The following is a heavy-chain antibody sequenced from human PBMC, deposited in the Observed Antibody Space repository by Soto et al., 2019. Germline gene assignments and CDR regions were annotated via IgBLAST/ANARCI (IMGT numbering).Heavy chain of an antibody. V-gene: IGHV3-23*01. CDR3: AKVVGYCSSTSCYPGTRAEYFQH. D-gene: IGHD2-2*01. Sequence: GGSLRLSGAASGFTVSSYAMSWVRQAPGKGLEWVSAISGSGGSTYYADSVKGRFTISRDNSKNTLYLQMNSLRAEDTAVYYCAKVVGYCSSTSCYPGTRAEYFQHWGQGTLVTVSS. CDR2: ISGSGGST. J-gene: IGHJ1*01. CDR1: GFTVSSYA.